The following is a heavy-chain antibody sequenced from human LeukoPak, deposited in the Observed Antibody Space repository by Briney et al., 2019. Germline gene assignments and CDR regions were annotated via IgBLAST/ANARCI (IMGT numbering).Heavy chain of an antibody. J-gene: IGHJ6*03. CDR1: GFTFSSYA. CDR2: ISYDGSNK. V-gene: IGHV3-30*04. Sequence: GGSLRLSCAASGFTFSSYAMHWVRQAPGKGLEWVAVISYDGSNKYYADSVKGRFTISRDNSKNTLYLQMNSLRAEDTAVYYCASAPDYYYMDVWGKGATVTVSS. CDR3: ASAPDYYYMDV.